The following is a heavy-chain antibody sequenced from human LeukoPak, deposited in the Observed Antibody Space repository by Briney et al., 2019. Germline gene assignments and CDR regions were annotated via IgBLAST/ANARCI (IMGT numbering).Heavy chain of an antibody. Sequence: PGGSLRLSCAASGFTLSSYGMHWVRQAPGKGLEWGAFIRYDGSNKYYADSVKGRFTISRDNSKNTLYLQMNSLRAEDTAVYYCAKGITIFGVVIRYHYYMDVWGRGTTVTVSS. D-gene: IGHD3-3*01. J-gene: IGHJ6*03. CDR2: IRYDGSNK. V-gene: IGHV3-30*02. CDR3: AKGITIFGVVIRYHYYMDV. CDR1: GFTLSSYG.